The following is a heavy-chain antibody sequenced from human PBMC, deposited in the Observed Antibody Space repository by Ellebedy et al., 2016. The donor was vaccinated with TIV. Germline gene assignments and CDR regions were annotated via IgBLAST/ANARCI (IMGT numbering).Heavy chain of an antibody. CDR1: GFTISKHL. V-gene: IGHV3-33*08. CDR2: IWFDGSNQ. D-gene: IGHD1-14*01. Sequence: PGGSLRLSCAASGFTISKHLMRWVRQAPGKGLEWVAMIWFDGSNQYYADSVKGRSTISRDNSQNTVDLHMSSLRSEDTAVYYCARDKANRYLDHWGQGTLVTVSS. J-gene: IGHJ4*02. CDR3: ARDKANRYLDH.